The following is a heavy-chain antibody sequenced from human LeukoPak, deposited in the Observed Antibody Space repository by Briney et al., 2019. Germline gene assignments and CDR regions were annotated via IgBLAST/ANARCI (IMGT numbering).Heavy chain of an antibody. CDR1: GFTFSSYW. D-gene: IGHD3-22*01. J-gene: IGHJ6*02. CDR2: IKQDGSEK. Sequence: GGSLSLSCAASGFTFSSYWMSWVRQAPGKGLEWVANIKQDGSEKYYVDSVKGRFTISRDNAKNSLYLQMNSLRAEDTAVYYCAKSLRAKVVKHDYGMDVWGQGTTVTVSS. CDR3: AKSLRAKVVKHDYGMDV. V-gene: IGHV3-7*01.